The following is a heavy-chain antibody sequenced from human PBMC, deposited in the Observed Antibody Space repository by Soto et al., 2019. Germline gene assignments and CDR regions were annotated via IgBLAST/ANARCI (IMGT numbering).Heavy chain of an antibody. J-gene: IGHJ5*02. V-gene: IGHV4-39*01. Sequence: QLQLQESGPGLVKPSETLSLTCTVSCGSSSSSSYYWGWIRQPTGKGLEWIGSSYYSGSTYFNPPLKGRVTISVDTAKNHSSLKLSSVTAADTAVYYCARHRPDLVVVPSGEGWWFDPWGQGTLVTVSS. CDR1: CGSSSSSSYY. D-gene: IGHD2-2*01. CDR2: SYYSGST. CDR3: ARHRPDLVVVPSGEGWWFDP.